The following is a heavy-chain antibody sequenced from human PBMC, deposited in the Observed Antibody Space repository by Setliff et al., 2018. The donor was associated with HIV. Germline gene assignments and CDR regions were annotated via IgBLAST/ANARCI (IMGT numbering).Heavy chain of an antibody. CDR2: IYHTGST. CDR3: ARHEGGAVAGTWYYFDY. CDR1: GYSISSGNY. D-gene: IGHD6-19*01. J-gene: IGHJ4*01. V-gene: IGHV4-38-2*01. Sequence: PSETLSLTCVVSGYSISSGNYWGWIRQPTGKGLEWIGNIYHTGSTHCNPSLKSRVTMSVDTSRNHFSLKLTSVTAADTALYYCARHEGGAVAGTWYYFDYWGHGTLVTVSS.